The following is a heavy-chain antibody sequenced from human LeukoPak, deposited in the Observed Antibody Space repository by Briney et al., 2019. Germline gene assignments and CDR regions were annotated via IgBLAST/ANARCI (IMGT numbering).Heavy chain of an antibody. J-gene: IGHJ1*01. Sequence: PSETLSLTCTVSGGSISNYYWSWVRQPPGKGLEWIGLIFSSGNTNYNPSLKCRVTLSVDTSKNKFSLKLTSVAAADTAVYYCARVGQAYYEILTRYYDHWAHGPLLPLPS. CDR1: GGSISNYY. D-gene: IGHD3-9*01. CDR3: ARVGQAYYEILTRYYDH. CDR2: IFSSGNT. V-gene: IGHV4-59*08.